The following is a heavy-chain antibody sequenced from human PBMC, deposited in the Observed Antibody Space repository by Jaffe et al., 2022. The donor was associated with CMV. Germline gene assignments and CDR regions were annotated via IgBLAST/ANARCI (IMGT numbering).Heavy chain of an antibody. J-gene: IGHJ5*02. CDR1: GGSFSGYY. Sequence: QVQLQQWGAGLLKPSETLSLTCAVYGGSFSGYYWSWIRQPPGKGLEWIGEINHSGSTNYNPSLKSRVTISVDTSKNQFSLKLSSVTAADTAVYYCARGGGSPYYDFWSGWNWFDPWGQGTLVTVSS. CDR2: INHSGST. CDR3: ARGGGSPYYDFWSGWNWFDP. V-gene: IGHV4-34*01. D-gene: IGHD3-3*01.